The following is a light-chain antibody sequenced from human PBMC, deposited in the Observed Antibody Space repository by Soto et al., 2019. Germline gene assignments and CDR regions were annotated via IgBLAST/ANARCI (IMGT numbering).Light chain of an antibody. CDR3: QQYGSSPGFT. J-gene: IGKJ3*01. Sequence: ELVLTQSPGTLSLSPGERATLSCRASLSVSSSYLAWYQQKPGQAPRLLIYGASSRATGIPDRFSGSGSGTYFTLTISRLEPEYFAVYYCQQYGSSPGFTFGPGTKVDIK. CDR2: GAS. V-gene: IGKV3-20*01. CDR1: LSVSSSY.